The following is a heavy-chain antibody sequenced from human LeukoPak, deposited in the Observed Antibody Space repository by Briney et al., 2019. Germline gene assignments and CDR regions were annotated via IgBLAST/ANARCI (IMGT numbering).Heavy chain of an antibody. CDR2: ISSSSSTI. Sequence: GGSLRLSCAASGFTFSSYSMNWVRQAPGKGLEWVSYISSSSSTIYYADSVKGRFTISRDNAKNSLYLQMNSLRAENTAVYYCARVKGPAARDHYYYYMDVWGKGTTVTVSS. J-gene: IGHJ6*03. V-gene: IGHV3-48*01. CDR1: GFTFSSYS. CDR3: ARVKGPAARDHYYYYMDV. D-gene: IGHD2-2*01.